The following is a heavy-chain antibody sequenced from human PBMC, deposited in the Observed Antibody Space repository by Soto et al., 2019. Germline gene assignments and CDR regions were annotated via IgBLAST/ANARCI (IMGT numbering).Heavy chain of an antibody. J-gene: IGHJ4*02. CDR2: ISGSGGST. CDR1: GFTFSSYA. D-gene: IGHD2-15*01. Sequence: GGSLRLSCAASGFTFSSYAMSWVRQAPGKGLEWVSAISGSGGSTYYADSVKGRFTISRDNSKNKLYLQMNSLRAEETAVYYFAKPRLDIVGVVAAKPXXYWGQGTLVTVSS. V-gene: IGHV3-23*01. CDR3: AKPRLDIVGVVAAKPXXY.